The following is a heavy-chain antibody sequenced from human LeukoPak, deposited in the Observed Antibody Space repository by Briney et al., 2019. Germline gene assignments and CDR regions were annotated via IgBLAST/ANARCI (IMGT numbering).Heavy chain of an antibody. CDR1: GFTFSSYG. J-gene: IGHJ4*02. CDR3: AKDWGIYGDSNFDY. Sequence: GGSLRLSCAASGFTFSSYGMHWVRQAPGKGLEWVAVIWYDGSNKYYADSVKGRFPISRDNSKNTLYLQMNSLRAEDTAVYYCAKDWGIYGDSNFDYWGQGTLVTVSS. CDR2: IWYDGSNK. D-gene: IGHD4-17*01. V-gene: IGHV3-33*06.